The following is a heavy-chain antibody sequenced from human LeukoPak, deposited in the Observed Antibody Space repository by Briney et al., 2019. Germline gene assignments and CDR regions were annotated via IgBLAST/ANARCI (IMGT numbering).Heavy chain of an antibody. J-gene: IGHJ3*02. D-gene: IGHD6-13*01. Sequence: PGGSLRLSCAASGFTFSSYAMSWVRQAPGKGLEWVSAISGSGGSTYYADSVKGRFTISRDNSKNTPYLQMNSLRAEDTAVYYCAKVRLYSSSWYPDAFDIWGQGTMVTVSS. CDR2: ISGSGGST. CDR3: AKVRLYSSSWYPDAFDI. V-gene: IGHV3-23*01. CDR1: GFTFSSYA.